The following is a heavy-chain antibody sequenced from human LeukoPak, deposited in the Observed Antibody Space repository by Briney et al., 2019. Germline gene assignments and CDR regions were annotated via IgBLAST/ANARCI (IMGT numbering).Heavy chain of an antibody. CDR2: IIPILGIA. D-gene: IGHD6-13*01. CDR1: GGTFSSYA. CDR3: ARDYSSSGLDY. J-gene: IGHJ4*02. V-gene: IGHV1-69*04. Sequence: SVKVSCKASGGTFSSYAISWVREAPGQGLEWMGRIIPILGIANYAQKFQGRVTITADKSTSTAYMELSSLRSEDTAVYYCARDYSSSGLDYWGQGTLVTVSS.